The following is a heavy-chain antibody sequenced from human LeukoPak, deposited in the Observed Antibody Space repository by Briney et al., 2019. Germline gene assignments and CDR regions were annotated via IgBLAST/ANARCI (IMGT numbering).Heavy chain of an antibody. CDR3: ARAVGATHFDY. V-gene: IGHV3-7*04. CDR1: GFTFSSYW. CDR2: IKQDGSEK. J-gene: IGHJ4*02. Sequence: GGSLRLSRAASGFTFSSYWMSWVRHAPGKGLEWVANIKQDGSEKFYVDSVKGRFTISRDNDKNSLCLQMNSLRAEDTAVYYCARAVGATHFDYWGQGILVTVSS. D-gene: IGHD1-26*01.